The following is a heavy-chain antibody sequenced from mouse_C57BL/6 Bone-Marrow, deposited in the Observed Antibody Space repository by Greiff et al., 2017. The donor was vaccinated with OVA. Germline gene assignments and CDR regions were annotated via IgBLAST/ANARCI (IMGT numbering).Heavy chain of an antibody. V-gene: IGHV1-5*01. Sequence: EVQLQQSGTVLARPGASVTLSFPSSFSPFPLSFLPWLTQRPGPGLYWIGAIYPGNSDTSYNQKFKGKAKLTAVTSASTAYMELSSLTNGDSAVDYCTRDGYFAWFAYWGQGTLVTVSA. CDR3: TRDGYFAWFAY. J-gene: IGHJ3*01. CDR1: FSPFPLSF. CDR2: IYPGNSDT. D-gene: IGHD2-3*01.